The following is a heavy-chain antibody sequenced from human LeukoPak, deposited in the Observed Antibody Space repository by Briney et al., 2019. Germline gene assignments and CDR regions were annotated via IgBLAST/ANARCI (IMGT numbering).Heavy chain of an antibody. D-gene: IGHD2-2*02. CDR1: GFTFSYYA. V-gene: IGHV3-64*01. Sequence: GGSLRLSCAASGFTFSYYAMHWVRQAPGKGLEYVSAISSNGGSTYYANSVKGRFTISRDNSNNTLFLQMGSLRAEDMAVYYCAREYCDTTTCYKTIDYWGQGTLVTVSS. CDR3: AREYCDTTTCYKTIDY. CDR2: ISSNGGST. J-gene: IGHJ4*02.